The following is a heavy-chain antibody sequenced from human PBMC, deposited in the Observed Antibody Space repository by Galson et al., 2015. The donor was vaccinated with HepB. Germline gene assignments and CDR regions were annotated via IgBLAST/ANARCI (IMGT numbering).Heavy chain of an antibody. J-gene: IGHJ3*02. Sequence: SETLSLTCSVSGDSMSNNYWNWIRQSPGKGLEWIGYIFYSGSTRYNPSFKSRVTISVDTSKNEFSLRLSSVTAADTAFYYCARNEEDFYDSGSPRSAFDIWGQGTAVTVSS. CDR2: IFYSGST. V-gene: IGHV4-59*01. CDR3: ARNEEDFYDSGSPRSAFDI. D-gene: IGHD3-10*01. CDR1: GDSMSNNY.